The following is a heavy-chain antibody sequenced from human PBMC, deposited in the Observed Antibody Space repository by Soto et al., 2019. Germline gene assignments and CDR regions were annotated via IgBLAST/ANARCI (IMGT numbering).Heavy chain of an antibody. CDR2: ISPYNGKT. CDR3: ARGGFSTSWLGLLGTGAHGVEIDY. V-gene: IGHV1-18*01. CDR1: GYTFICYG. D-gene: IGHD6-13*01. Sequence: QVQLVQSGAEVKKTGASVEVSCKASGYTFICYGISWVRQAPGQGLEWVGWISPYNGKTNYAQKFQGRVTLTTETSTSTAYLDLRSLRSDDTAVYYCARGGFSTSWLGLLGTGAHGVEIDYWGQGTLVTVSS. J-gene: IGHJ4*02.